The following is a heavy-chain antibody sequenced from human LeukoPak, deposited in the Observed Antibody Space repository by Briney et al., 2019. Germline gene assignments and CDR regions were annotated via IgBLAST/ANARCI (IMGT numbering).Heavy chain of an antibody. Sequence: KPGGSLRLSCAASGITLSSYNMYWVRQAPGKGLEWVSSISDSSTYIFYADSVRGRFTISRDSAKNSLYLQMNSLRAEDTAVYYCARMRSGSFGMDIWGQGTTVTVSS. CDR1: GITLSSYN. D-gene: IGHD3-10*01. CDR3: ARMRSGSFGMDI. J-gene: IGHJ6*02. CDR2: ISDSSTYI. V-gene: IGHV3-21*01.